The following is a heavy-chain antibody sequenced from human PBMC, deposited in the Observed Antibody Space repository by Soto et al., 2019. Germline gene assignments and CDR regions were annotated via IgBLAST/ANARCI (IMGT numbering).Heavy chain of an antibody. J-gene: IGHJ2*01. Sequence: EVQLLESGGGLVQPGGSLRLSCAASGFTFSSYAMTWVRQAPGKGLEWVSAITRSGDYTHYVDSVKGRFTISRDNSKNTLYLQMNSLPAVDTAVYYCAKVGSYYEQYDHWYFDLWGRGTLVTVFS. V-gene: IGHV3-23*01. CDR3: AKVGSYYEQYDHWYFDL. CDR2: ITRSGDYT. D-gene: IGHD3-22*01. CDR1: GFTFSSYA.